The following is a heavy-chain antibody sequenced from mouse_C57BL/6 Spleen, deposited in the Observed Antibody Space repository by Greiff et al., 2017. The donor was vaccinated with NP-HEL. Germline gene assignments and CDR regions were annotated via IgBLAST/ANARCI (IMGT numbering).Heavy chain of an antibody. J-gene: IGHJ3*01. CDR3: ARTDYGSSPWFAY. CDR2: INPGSGGT. CDR1: GYAFTNYL. D-gene: IGHD1-1*01. Sequence: VQLQQSGAELVRPGTSVKVSCKASGYAFTNYLIEWVKQRPGQGLEWIGVINPGSGGTNYNEKFKGKATLTADKSSSTAYMQLSSLTSEDSAVYFCARTDYGSSPWFAYWGQGTLVTVSA. V-gene: IGHV1-54*01.